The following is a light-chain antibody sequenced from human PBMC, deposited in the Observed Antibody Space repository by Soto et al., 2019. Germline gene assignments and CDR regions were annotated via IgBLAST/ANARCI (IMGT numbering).Light chain of an antibody. CDR2: GAS. CDR3: QQYGSSPRT. V-gene: IGKV3-20*01. CDR1: QSVSSSY. Sequence: EIGLTQSPGALSLSPGERATLSCGASQSVSSSYLAWYQQKPGQAPRLLIYGASTRATGIPDRFSGSGSGTDFTLTISRLEPEDLAVYYCQQYGSSPRTFGQGTKVEIK. J-gene: IGKJ1*01.